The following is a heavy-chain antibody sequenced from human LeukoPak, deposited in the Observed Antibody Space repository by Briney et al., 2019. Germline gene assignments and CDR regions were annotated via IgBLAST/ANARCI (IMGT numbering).Heavy chain of an antibody. CDR2: IYYSGST. V-gene: IGHV4-39*02. Sequence: SETLSLTCTVAGGSISSSSYYWGWIRQPPGKGLEWIGSIYYSGSTYYNPSLKSRVTISVDTSKNQFSLKLSSVTAADTAVYYCERDGIAAAGTVTRGGCFDPWGQGTLVTVSS. J-gene: IGHJ5*02. D-gene: IGHD6-13*01. CDR1: GGSISSSSYY. CDR3: ERDGIAAAGTVTRGGCFDP.